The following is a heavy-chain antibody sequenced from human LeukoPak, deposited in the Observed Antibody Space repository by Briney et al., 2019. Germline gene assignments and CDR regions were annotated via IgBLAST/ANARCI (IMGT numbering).Heavy chain of an antibody. CDR2: IRNKANGYTT. J-gene: IGHJ4*02. Sequence: GGSLRLSCAASGFRFSDHHMEWVRQAPGKGLEWVGRIRNKANGYTTEYAASVNGRFTISRDDSKSSLFLQMNGLITEDTAVYYCARVRLSPTETQWLRITAYWGQGTLVTVSS. CDR3: ARVRLSPTETQWLRITAY. D-gene: IGHD5-12*01. V-gene: IGHV3-72*01. CDR1: GFRFSDHH.